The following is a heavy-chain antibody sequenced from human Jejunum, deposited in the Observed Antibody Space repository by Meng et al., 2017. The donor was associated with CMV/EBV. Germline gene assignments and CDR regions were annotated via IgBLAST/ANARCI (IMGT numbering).Heavy chain of an antibody. CDR3: LRGSGGSV. D-gene: IGHD3-10*01. V-gene: IGHV4-39*07. Sequence: HRQLQESGPGLVKPSETLSLPCTVSGGSISSRSYYWGWIRQPPGEGLEWIGSIYYSGSTYYNPSLKSRVTISVDTSKNQFFLKLSSVTAADTAVYHCLRGSGGSVWGQGTLVTVSS. CDR1: GGSISSRSYY. J-gene: IGHJ1*01. CDR2: IYYSGST.